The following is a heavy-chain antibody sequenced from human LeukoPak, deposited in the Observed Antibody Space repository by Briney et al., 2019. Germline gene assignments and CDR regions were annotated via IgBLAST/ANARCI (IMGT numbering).Heavy chain of an antibody. CDR2: IYWNDDK. J-gene: IGHJ3*02. CDR3: AHRQVKYSSNDGHAFDI. Sequence: ESGPTLVKPTQTLTLTCTFSGFSLSTSTMAVGWIRQPPGKALEWLALIYWNDDKRYSPSLKSRLTIIKDTSKNQVVLTMTNMDPVDTATYYCAHRQVKYSSNDGHAFDIWGQGTMVIVSS. D-gene: IGHD6-13*01. V-gene: IGHV2-5*01. CDR1: GFSLSTSTMA.